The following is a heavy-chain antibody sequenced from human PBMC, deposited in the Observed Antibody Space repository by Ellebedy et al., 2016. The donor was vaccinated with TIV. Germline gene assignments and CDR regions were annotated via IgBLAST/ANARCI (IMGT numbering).Heavy chain of an antibody. CDR2: ISGISLPK. CDR1: GFTFSPYS. CDR3: ARDIAWGNERMNDAFDI. J-gene: IGHJ3*02. V-gene: IGHV3-48*04. D-gene: IGHD6-13*01. Sequence: GESLKISCAASGFTFSPYSMNWVRQAPGKGLEWVSYISGISLPKFNADSVKGRFGISRENAESSVFLQMDGLRVEDTAVYYCARDIAWGNERMNDAFDIWGQGTMVIVSS.